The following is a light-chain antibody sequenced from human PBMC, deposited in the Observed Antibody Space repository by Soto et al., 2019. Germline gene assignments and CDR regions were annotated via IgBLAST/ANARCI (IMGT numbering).Light chain of an antibody. CDR3: QQTNTFLPLT. V-gene: IGKV1-12*01. J-gene: IGKJ4*01. Sequence: DIQMTQSPSSVSASVGDRVTITCRASQGISNWLAWYQQQPGKAPKLLIYGASSLQSGVPSRFSGGGSGTHFTLIISSLQPEDFATYYCQQTNTFLPLTFGGGTKVKI. CDR1: QGISNW. CDR2: GAS.